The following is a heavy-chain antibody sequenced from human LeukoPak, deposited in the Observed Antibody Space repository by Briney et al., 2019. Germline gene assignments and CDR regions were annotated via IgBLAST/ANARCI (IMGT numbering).Heavy chain of an antibody. D-gene: IGHD2-15*01. V-gene: IGHV4-30-2*01. CDR3: ARAPEDCSGGSCFDP. J-gene: IGHJ5*02. CDR1: GGSISSGGYS. CDR2: IYHGGST. Sequence: SETLSLTCAVSGGSISSGGYSWSWIRQPPGKGLEWIGYIYHGGSTYYNPSLKSRVTISVDRSKNQFSLKLSSVTAADTAVYYCARAPEDCSGGSCFDPWGQGTLVTVSS.